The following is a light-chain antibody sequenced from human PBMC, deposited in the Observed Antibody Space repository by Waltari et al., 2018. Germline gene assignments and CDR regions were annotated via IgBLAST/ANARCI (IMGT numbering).Light chain of an antibody. Sequence: SYVLTQPRSLSVAPGQTAMITCGGNNIRSQNVHWYQHKSGQAPVLVIYDDSYRPSGIPERFSGSKSWNTAILTISRVEAGDEAAYYCQVWDSTSDHHVIFGGGTKLTVL. CDR2: DDS. V-gene: IGLV3-21*02. CDR1: NIRSQN. J-gene: IGLJ2*01. CDR3: QVWDSTSDHHVI.